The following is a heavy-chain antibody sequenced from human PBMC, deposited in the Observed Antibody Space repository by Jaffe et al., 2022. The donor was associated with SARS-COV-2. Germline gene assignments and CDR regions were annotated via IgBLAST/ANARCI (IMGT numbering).Heavy chain of an antibody. Sequence: QVHLQESGPGLVKPSQTLSLTCTVSSGSISSGTYFWSWVRQPAGKGLEWIGRIYTSGSTNYSPSLRSRITLSLDTSKNQFSLKLTSVTAADTAVYYCAREYDSWGQGTLVTVSS. J-gene: IGHJ4*02. CDR1: SGSISSGTYF. CDR3: AREYDS. CDR2: IYTSGST. V-gene: IGHV4-61*02.